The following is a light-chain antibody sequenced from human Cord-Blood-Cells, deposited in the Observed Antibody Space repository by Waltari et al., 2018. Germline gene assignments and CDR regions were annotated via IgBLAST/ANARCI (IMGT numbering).Light chain of an antibody. CDR2: DVS. Sequence: QSALTQPASVSGSPGQSITISCTGTSSHVGGSTYVSWYQQHPGKTPTLMIYDVSNRPSGVSNRFSGSKSGNTASLTISGLQAEDEADYYCSSYTSSSTLVFGGGTKLTVL. CDR1: SSHVGGSTY. CDR3: SSYTSSSTLV. V-gene: IGLV2-14*01. J-gene: IGLJ2*01.